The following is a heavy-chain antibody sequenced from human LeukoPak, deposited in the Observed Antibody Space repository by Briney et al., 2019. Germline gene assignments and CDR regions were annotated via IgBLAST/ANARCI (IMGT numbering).Heavy chain of an antibody. V-gene: IGHV4-34*12. CDR3: VRSREYTGYDLYY. J-gene: IGHJ4*02. CDR2: VVHGGST. D-gene: IGHD5-12*01. CDR1: GGSFSGYY. Sequence: PSETLSLTCAVYGGSFSGYYWSWIRQPPGKGLEWIGEVVHGGSTDYNPSLKSRVTISVDKSKNQFSLRLSSVTAADTAVYYCVRSREYTGYDLYYWGQGTLVTVSS.